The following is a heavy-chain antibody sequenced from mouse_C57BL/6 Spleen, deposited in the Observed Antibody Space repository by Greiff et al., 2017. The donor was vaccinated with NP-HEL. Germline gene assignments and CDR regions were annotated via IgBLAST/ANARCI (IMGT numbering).Heavy chain of an antibody. CDR2: LSDGGSYT. CDR3: ARDRDGYYNFDY. D-gene: IGHD2-3*01. V-gene: IGHV5-4*01. J-gene: IGHJ2*01. Sequence: EVKLMESGGGLVKPGGSLKLSCAASGFTFSSYAMSWVRQTPEKRLEWVATLSDGGSYTYYPDNVKGRFTISRDNAKNNLYLQMSHLKSEDTAMYYCARDRDGYYNFDYWGQGTTLTVSS. CDR1: GFTFSSYA.